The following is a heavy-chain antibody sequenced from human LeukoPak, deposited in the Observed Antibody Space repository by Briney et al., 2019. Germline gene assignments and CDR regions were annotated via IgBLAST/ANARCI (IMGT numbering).Heavy chain of an antibody. CDR3: AREGDSSGYYYYGY. V-gene: IGHV3-66*01. J-gene: IGHJ4*02. CDR1: GFIVSGDF. Sequence: GGSLRLSCAASGFIVSGDFMSWVRQAPGKGLEWVSVIYSDGSTYYADSVKGRFTISRDNAKNSLYLQMNSLRAEDTAVYYCAREGDSSGYYYYGYWGQGTLVTVSS. D-gene: IGHD3-22*01. CDR2: IYSDGST.